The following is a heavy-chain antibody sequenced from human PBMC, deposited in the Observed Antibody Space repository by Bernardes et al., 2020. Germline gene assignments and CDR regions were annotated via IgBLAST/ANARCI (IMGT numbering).Heavy chain of an antibody. J-gene: IGHJ4*02. CDR3: ARGRNSGYDLDAGY. V-gene: IGHV3-48*02. CDR1: GFTFSSYS. D-gene: IGHD5-12*01. Sequence: GGSLRLSCAASGFTFSSYSMNWVRQAPGKGLEWVSYISSSSSTIYYADSVKGRFTISRDNAKNSLYLQMNSLRDEDTAVYYCARGRNSGYDLDAGYWGQGTLVTVSS. CDR2: ISSSSSTI.